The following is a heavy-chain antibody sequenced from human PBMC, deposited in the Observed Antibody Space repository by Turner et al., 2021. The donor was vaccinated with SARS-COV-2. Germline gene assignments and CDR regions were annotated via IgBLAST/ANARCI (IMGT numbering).Heavy chain of an antibody. J-gene: IGHJ5*02. CDR1: GFTFSLYT. Sequence: EVQLVESGGGLVQPGGSLRLSCAASGFTFSLYTMNWVRQAPGKGLEWISYISSITTYYADSVKGRFTISRDNAKNSLYLQMNSLRAEDTAVYYCARGLSSGWHPDRFDPWGQGTLVTVSS. D-gene: IGHD6-19*01. CDR2: ISSITT. V-gene: IGHV3-48*01. CDR3: ARGLSSGWHPDRFDP.